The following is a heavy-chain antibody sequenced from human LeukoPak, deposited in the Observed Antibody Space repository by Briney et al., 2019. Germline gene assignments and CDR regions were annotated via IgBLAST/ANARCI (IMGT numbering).Heavy chain of an antibody. CDR1: GNAFNNYF. CDR3: ARGHTMYY. D-gene: IGHD3-10*02. CDR2: ISPHSHTT. J-gene: IGHJ4*02. V-gene: IGHV1-18*01. Sequence: ASVKVSCKASGNAFNNYFISWVRQVPGQGLEWVGWISPHSHTTHYAEKVQGRVTMTTDTSTTTVYMELRSLRPDDTAVYFCARGHTMYYWGQGTPVTVSS.